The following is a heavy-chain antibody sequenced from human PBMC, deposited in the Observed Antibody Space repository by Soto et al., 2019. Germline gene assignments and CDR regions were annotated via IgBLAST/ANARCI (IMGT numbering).Heavy chain of an antibody. Sequence: QVQLQESGPGLVKPSQTLSLTCTVSGGSISSGGYYWSWIRQHPGKGLEWIGYIYYSGSTYYNPSPKGRINISGDTAKNQFSPKVGSGTGADTGVYYWAGAGGDYYDSSPPGYWGQGTLVTVSS. D-gene: IGHD3-22*01. J-gene: IGHJ4*02. CDR2: IYYSGST. CDR1: GGSISSGGYY. CDR3: AGAGGDYYDSSPPGY. V-gene: IGHV4-31*03.